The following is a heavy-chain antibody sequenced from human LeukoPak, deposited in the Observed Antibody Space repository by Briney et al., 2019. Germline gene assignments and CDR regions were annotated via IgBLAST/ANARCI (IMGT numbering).Heavy chain of an antibody. CDR3: ASLYYYDSRGDAFDI. CDR1: GFTFSSYE. V-gene: IGHV3-48*03. Sequence: GGSLRLSCAASGFTFSSYEMNWVRQAPGKGLEWVSYISSSGSTIYYADSVKGRFTISRDNAKNSLYLHMNSLRAEDTAVYYCASLYYYDSRGDAFDIWGQGTMVTVSS. CDR2: ISSSGSTI. D-gene: IGHD3-22*01. J-gene: IGHJ3*02.